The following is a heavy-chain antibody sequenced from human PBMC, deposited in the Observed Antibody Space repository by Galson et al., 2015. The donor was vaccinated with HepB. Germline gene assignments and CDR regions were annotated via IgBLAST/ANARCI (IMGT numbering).Heavy chain of an antibody. CDR1: GYTFTSYA. CDR2: INAGNGNT. J-gene: IGHJ4*02. CDR3: ARDGDCTGGVCYPFDY. Sequence: SVKLSCKASGYTFTSYAMHWVRQAPGQRLEWMGWINAGNGNTKYSQKFQGRVTITRDTSASTAYMELSSLRAEDTAVYYCARDGDCTGGVCYPFDYWGQGTLVTVSS. V-gene: IGHV1-3*01. D-gene: IGHD2-8*02.